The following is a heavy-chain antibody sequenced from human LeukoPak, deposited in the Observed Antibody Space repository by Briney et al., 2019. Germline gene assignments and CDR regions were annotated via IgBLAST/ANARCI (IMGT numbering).Heavy chain of an antibody. CDR3: ARYSYGWGYYFDY. CDR2: IYYSGST. D-gene: IGHD5-18*01. CDR1: GGSISSGGYY. V-gene: IGHV4-31*03. J-gene: IGHJ4*02. Sequence: SQTLSLTCTISGGSISSGGYYWSWIRQHPGKGLEWIGYIYYSGSTYYNPSLKSRVTISVDTSKNQFSLKLSSVTAADTAVYYCARYSYGWGYYFDYWGQGTLVTVSS.